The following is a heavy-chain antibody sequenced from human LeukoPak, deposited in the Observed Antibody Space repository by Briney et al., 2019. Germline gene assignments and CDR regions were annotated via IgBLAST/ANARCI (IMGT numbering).Heavy chain of an antibody. CDR1: GFTFSSYS. CDR3: ARDSAYSSGWYPNYYYGMDV. Sequence: GGSLRLSCAASGFTFSSYSMNWVRQAPGKGLEWVSYISSSSSTIYYADSVKGRFTISRDNAENSLYLQMNSLRAEDTAVYYCARDSAYSSGWYPNYYYGMDVWGQGTTVTVSS. D-gene: IGHD6-19*01. CDR2: ISSSSSTI. J-gene: IGHJ6*02. V-gene: IGHV3-48*04.